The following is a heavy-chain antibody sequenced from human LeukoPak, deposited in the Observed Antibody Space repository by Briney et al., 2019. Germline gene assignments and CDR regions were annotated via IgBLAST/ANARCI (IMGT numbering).Heavy chain of an antibody. D-gene: IGHD6-19*01. J-gene: IGHJ4*02. CDR1: GFTFGSYA. V-gene: IGHV3-23*01. CDR3: AKGVAVAGTSFYY. Sequence: GGSLRLSCAASGFTFGSYAMSWVRQAPGKGLEWVSAISGSGGSTYYADSVKGRFTISRDNSKNTLYLQMNSLRAEDTALYYCAKGVAVAGTSFYYWGLGTLVTVSS. CDR2: ISGSGGST.